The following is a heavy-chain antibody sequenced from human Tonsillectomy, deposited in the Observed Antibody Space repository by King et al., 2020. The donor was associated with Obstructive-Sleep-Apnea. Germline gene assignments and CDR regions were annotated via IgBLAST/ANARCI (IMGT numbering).Heavy chain of an antibody. CDR1: GFTFSSYS. CDR3: ARDMDEVVGSLGYFDY. D-gene: IGHD1-26*01. Sequence: VQLVESGGGLVKPGGSLRLSCAASGFTFSSYSMNWVRQAPGKGLEWVASISSSSSYIYYADSVEGRFTISRDNAKNSLYLQMNSLRAEDTALYYCARDMDEVVGSLGYFDYWGQGTLVTVSS. J-gene: IGHJ4*02. CDR2: ISSSSSYI. V-gene: IGHV3-21*01.